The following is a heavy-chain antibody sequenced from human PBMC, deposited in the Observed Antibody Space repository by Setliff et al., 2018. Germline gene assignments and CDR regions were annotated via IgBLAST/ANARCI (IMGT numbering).Heavy chain of an antibody. Sequence: VSCKASGYTFSSYGVHWVRQAPGQRLEWMGWINAANGDTKYSQKFQGRVTITRDTSASTAYMELSSLRSEDTAVYYCARDKGYDSSGYYLYYYYHMDVWGKGTTVTVSS. CDR2: INAANGDT. V-gene: IGHV1-3*01. J-gene: IGHJ6*03. D-gene: IGHD3-22*01. CDR1: GYTFSSYG. CDR3: ARDKGYDSSGYYLYYYYHMDV.